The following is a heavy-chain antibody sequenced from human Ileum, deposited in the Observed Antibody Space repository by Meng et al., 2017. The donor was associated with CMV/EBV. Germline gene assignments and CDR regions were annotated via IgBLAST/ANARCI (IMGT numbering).Heavy chain of an antibody. CDR2: ISSSGGS. D-gene: IGHD6-25*01. Sequence: SETLSLTCTVSGGSVSRGSYYWSWVRQPPGRGPEWIGYISSSGGSNYDPSLGGRVTMSVDTSKNQFSLNLTSVTTADTAVYYCAREYSSADYFDYWGQGTLVTVSS. CDR1: GGSVSRGSYY. CDR3: AREYSSADYFDY. V-gene: IGHV4-61*01. J-gene: IGHJ4*02.